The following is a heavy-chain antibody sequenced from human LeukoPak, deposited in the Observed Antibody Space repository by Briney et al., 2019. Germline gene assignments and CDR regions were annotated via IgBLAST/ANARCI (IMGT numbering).Heavy chain of an antibody. CDR1: GGSISSGSYY. J-gene: IGHJ6*03. Sequence: SQTLSLTCTVSGGSISSGSYYLSWIRQPAGKGLEWIGRIYTSGSTNYNPSLKSRVTISVDTSKNQFSLKLSSVTAADTAVYYCAREVVYYYYMDVWGKGTTVTASS. CDR3: AREVVYYYYMDV. CDR2: IYTSGST. V-gene: IGHV4-61*02.